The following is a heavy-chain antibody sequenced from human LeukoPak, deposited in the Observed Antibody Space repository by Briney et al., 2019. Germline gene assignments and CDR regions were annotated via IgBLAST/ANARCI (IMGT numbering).Heavy chain of an antibody. Sequence: SESLSLTCIVSGGSISNVDYYWSWLREPPGKGLEWIAYIYYSGITYYNPSLKSRVTISIDKSKNQFSLRLSSVTAADTAVYYCARYKSGSCSGGNCYDYYAMDVWGQGTTVTVS. D-gene: IGHD2-15*01. CDR3: ARYKSGSCSGGNCYDYYAMDV. CDR2: IYYSGIT. V-gene: IGHV4-30-4*01. CDR1: GGSISNVDYY. J-gene: IGHJ6*02.